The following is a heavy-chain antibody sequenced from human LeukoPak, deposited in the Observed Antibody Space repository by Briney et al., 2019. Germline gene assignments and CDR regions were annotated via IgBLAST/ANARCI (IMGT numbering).Heavy chain of an antibody. V-gene: IGHV3-11*04. CDR3: ARVRPGSSGSYYRTS. J-gene: IGHJ4*02. CDR1: GFPFSDFH. D-gene: IGHD3-22*01. Sequence: PGGSLRLSCVGAGFPFSDFHMSWIRQAPGKGLEWVSYITSGGGFKYYADSVKGRFSISRDDSKNSVFLQMNSLRVEDTAVYYCARVRPGSSGSYYRTSWRQGTLVTVSS. CDR2: ITSGGGFK.